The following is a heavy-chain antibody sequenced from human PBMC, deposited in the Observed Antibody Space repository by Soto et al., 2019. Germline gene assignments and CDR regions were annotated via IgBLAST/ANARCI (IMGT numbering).Heavy chain of an antibody. D-gene: IGHD6-19*01. CDR3: ARDRHNSGY. V-gene: IGHV4-59*01. CDR1: GVSISPYY. J-gene: IGHJ4*02. CDR2: IYYSGST. Sequence: PSETLSLTCTVSGVSISPYYWSWFRQPPGKGLEWIGYIYYSGSTNYSPSLRTRVTISLDTSKSQFSLKLNSVTAADTAVYYCARDRHNSGYWVQGTLVTVSS.